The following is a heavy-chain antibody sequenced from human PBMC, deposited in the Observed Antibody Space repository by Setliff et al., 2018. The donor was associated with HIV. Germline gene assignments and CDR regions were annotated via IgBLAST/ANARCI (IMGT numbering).Heavy chain of an antibody. J-gene: IGHJ6*02. CDR2: IIPIIATT. V-gene: IGHV1-69*13. CDR1: GDTFRSHA. D-gene: IGHD4-17*01. CDR3: ARDWDAVTTGQPSNYYYYGMDV. Sequence: GASVKVSCKASGDTFRSHAISWVRQAPGQGLEWMGGIIPIIATTNYAQKFQDRVTITADELTNTAYMDVSSLRSEDTAVYYCARDWDAVTTGQPSNYYYYGMDVWGQGTTVTVSS.